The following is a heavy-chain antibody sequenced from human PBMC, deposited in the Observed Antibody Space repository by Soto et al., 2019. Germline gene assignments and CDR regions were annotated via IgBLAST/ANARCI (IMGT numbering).Heavy chain of an antibody. CDR3: TRDAARDSSARGWFDP. D-gene: IGHD6-13*01. V-gene: IGHV3-21*01. J-gene: IGHJ5*02. Sequence: PGRSRRLSCAASGFTFRSFTMNCVHQAPGKGLEWVSTISSNSAYIYYTDALRGRFTISRDNAKNSLHLQMNSLRAEDTAVYYCTRDAARDSSARGWFDPWGPGTLVTVSS. CDR1: GFTFRSFT. CDR2: ISSNSAYI.